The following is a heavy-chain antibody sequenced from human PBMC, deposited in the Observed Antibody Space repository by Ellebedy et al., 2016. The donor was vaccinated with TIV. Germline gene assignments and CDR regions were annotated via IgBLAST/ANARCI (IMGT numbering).Heavy chain of an antibody. CDR3: ARQRDDLVTGYYSWFDP. J-gene: IGHJ5*02. D-gene: IGHD3-9*01. CDR2: IYYAANT. CDR1: GSSLKSSNYS. V-gene: IGHV4-39*01. Sequence: SETLSLTXTVSGSSLKSSNYSLASIRQTPWKGLEWIGNIYYAANTNYNPSLKSRVTISIDSSKNQFSLKLSSVTPADTAGYYCARQRDDLVTGYYSWFDPWGQGALVSVSS.